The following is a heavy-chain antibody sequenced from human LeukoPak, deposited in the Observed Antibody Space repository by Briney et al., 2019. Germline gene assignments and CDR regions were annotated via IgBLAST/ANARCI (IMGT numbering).Heavy chain of an antibody. D-gene: IGHD3-3*01. CDR1: GYTFTSYD. V-gene: IGHV1-8*03. J-gene: IGHJ4*02. CDR2: MNPNSGNT. Sequence: ASVKVSCKASGYTFTSYDINWVRQAPGQGLEWMGWMNPNSGNTGYAQKFQGRVTITRNTSISTAYMELSSLRAEDTAVYYCAKDFTANYDFWSGYPHWGQGTLVTVSS. CDR3: AKDFTANYDFWSGYPH.